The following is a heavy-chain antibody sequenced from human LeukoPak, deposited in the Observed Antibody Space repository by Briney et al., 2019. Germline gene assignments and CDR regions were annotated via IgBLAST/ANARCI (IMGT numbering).Heavy chain of an antibody. Sequence: GASVKVSCKASGYTFTSYDINWVRQATGQGLEWMGWMNPNSGNTGYAQKFQGRVTMTRNTSISTAYMELSSLRSEDTAVYYCARGRVRAAAGTVRGWFDPWGQGTLVTVSS. CDR1: GYTFTSYD. J-gene: IGHJ5*02. CDR3: ARGRVRAAAGTVRGWFDP. D-gene: IGHD6-13*01. V-gene: IGHV1-8*01. CDR2: MNPNSGNT.